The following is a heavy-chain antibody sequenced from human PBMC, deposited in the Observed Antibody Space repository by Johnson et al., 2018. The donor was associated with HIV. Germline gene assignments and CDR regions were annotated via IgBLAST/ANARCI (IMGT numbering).Heavy chain of an antibody. Sequence: VQLVESGGGLVQPGGSLRVSCAASGFKYAASGLAFSNYAVKWVSHTPGGDGGTSFADSVRGRYIISRDNSKNTLYLQMNRLRAEDTAVYYCARFGDMATSFHGFDIWGQGTMVTVSS. J-gene: IGHJ3*02. CDR2: TPGGDGGT. D-gene: IGHD5-24*01. CDR1: GFKYAAS. CDR3: ARFGDMATSFHGFDI. V-gene: IGHV3-23*04.